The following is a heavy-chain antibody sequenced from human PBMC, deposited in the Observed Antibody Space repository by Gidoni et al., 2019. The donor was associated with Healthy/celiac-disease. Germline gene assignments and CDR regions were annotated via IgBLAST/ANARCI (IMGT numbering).Heavy chain of an antibody. CDR3: AKVSEPNYYYYGMDV. CDR1: GFTFDDYA. Sequence: EVQLVESGRGLVQPGRSLRLSCAASGFTFDDYAMHWVRQAPGKGLEWGSGISWNSGSIGYADSVKGRFTISRDNAKNSLYLQMNSLRAEDTALYYCAKVSEPNYYYYGMDVWGQGTTVTVSS. V-gene: IGHV3-9*01. J-gene: IGHJ6*02. CDR2: ISWNSGSI.